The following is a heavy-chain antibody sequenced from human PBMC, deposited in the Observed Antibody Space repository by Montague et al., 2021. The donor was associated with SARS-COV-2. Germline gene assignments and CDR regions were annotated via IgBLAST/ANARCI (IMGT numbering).Heavy chain of an antibody. CDR1: GGSISSYY. CDR2: IYYSGST. D-gene: IGHD3-3*01. V-gene: IGHV4-59*01. Sequence: ETLSLTCTVSGGSISSYYWSWIRQPPGKGLEWIGYIYYSGSTNYNPSLKSRVTISVDTSKKQFSLKLSSVTAADTAVYYCAGAGRVRFLEYGMDVWGQGTTVTVSS. J-gene: IGHJ6*02. CDR3: AGAGRVRFLEYGMDV.